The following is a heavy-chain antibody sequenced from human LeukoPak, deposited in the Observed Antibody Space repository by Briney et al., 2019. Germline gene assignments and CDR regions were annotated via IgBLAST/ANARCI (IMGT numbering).Heavy chain of an antibody. CDR3: ARHLRFTRFDP. J-gene: IGHJ5*02. V-gene: IGHV4-34*01. CDR1: GGSFSGYY. Sequence: PSETLSLTCDVYGGSFSGYYWSWIRQPPGKGLEWIGEINHSGSTNYNPSLKSRVTISVDTSKNQFSLKLSSVTAADTAVYYCARHLRFTRFDPWGQGTLVTVSS. CDR2: INHSGST. D-gene: IGHD3-3*01.